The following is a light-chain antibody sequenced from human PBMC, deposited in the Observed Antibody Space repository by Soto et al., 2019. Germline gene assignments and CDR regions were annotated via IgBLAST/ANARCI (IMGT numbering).Light chain of an antibody. CDR2: EDH. Sequence: QSVLTQSPSVSAAPGQKVTLSCSGGSSNIGRNFVSWYQHLPGTAPKLLIYEDHKRPSGIPDRFSGSKSATSATLDITGLQTGDEADYYCGTWDSSLNAGVFGGGTKLTVL. CDR3: GTWDSSLNAGV. V-gene: IGLV1-51*02. J-gene: IGLJ3*02. CDR1: SSNIGRNF.